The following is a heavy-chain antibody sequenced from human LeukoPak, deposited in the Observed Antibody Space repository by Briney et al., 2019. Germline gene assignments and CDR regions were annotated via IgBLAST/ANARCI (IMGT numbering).Heavy chain of an antibody. D-gene: IGHD3-22*01. CDR2: INPNSGGT. CDR1: GYTFTGYY. J-gene: IGHJ4*02. Sequence: ASVKVSCKASGYTFTGYYMHWVRQAPGQGLEWMGWINPNSGGTNYAQKFQGWVTMTRDTSISTAYMELSRLRSDDTAVYYCARDFGHYYDSSGFFDYRGQGTLVTVSS. CDR3: ARDFGHYYDSSGFFDY. V-gene: IGHV1-2*04.